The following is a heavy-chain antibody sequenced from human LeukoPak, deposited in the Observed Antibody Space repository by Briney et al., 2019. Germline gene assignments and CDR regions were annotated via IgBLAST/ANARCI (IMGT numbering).Heavy chain of an antibody. CDR2: IYTSVST. CDR3: ARARRDGYNSAFDI. Sequence: PSETLSLTRTVSGGSISSYYWSWLRQPAGKGLEWIGRIYTSVSTNYNPSLKSRVTMSVDTSKNQFSLKLCSVTAADTAVYYCARARRDGYNSAFDIWGQGTMVTVSS. V-gene: IGHV4-4*07. D-gene: IGHD5-24*01. CDR1: GGSISSYY. J-gene: IGHJ3*02.